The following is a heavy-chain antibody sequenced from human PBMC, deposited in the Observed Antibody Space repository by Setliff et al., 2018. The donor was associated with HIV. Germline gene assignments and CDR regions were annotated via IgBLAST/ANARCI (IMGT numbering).Heavy chain of an antibody. J-gene: IGHJ4*02. Sequence: ASVKVSCKASGYTFTGYYMHWVRQAPGQGLEWMGWINPNSGGTTYAQKFQGRVTMTRDTSISTAYMEVSRLRSDDTAVYYCARGDPGYYDSSGYYYFDYWGQGTLVTVSS. CDR3: ARGDPGYYDSSGYYYFDY. D-gene: IGHD3-22*01. V-gene: IGHV1-2*02. CDR1: GYTFTGYY. CDR2: INPNSGGT.